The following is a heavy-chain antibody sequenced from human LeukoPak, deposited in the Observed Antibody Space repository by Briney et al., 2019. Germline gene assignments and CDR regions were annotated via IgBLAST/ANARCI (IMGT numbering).Heavy chain of an antibody. D-gene: IGHD1-26*01. Sequence: SENLSLTCAVYGGSFSGYYWSWIRQPPGKGLEWIGEINHSGSTNYNPSLKSRVTISVDTSKNQFSLKLSSVTAADTAVYYCARRPGNSGSYLGAFDIWGQGTMVTVSS. CDR1: GGSFSGYY. CDR3: ARRPGNSGSYLGAFDI. CDR2: INHSGST. J-gene: IGHJ3*02. V-gene: IGHV4-34*01.